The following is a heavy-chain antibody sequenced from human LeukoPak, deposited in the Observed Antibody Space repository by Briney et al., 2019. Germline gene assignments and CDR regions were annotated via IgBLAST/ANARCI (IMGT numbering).Heavy chain of an antibody. CDR3: ARGARSRQWFGELASAPFDY. CDR2: IYYSGST. J-gene: IGHJ4*02. D-gene: IGHD3-10*01. CDR1: GGSISNKY. Sequence: SETLSLTCTVSGGSISNKYWSWIRQPPGKGLEWIGYIYYSGSTNYNPSLKSRVTISVDTSKNQFSLKLSSVTAADTAVYYCARGARSRQWFGELASAPFDYWGQGTLVTVSS. V-gene: IGHV4-59*01.